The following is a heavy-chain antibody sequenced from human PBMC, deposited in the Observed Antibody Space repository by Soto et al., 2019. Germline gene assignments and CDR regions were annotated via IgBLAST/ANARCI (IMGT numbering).Heavy chain of an antibody. CDR2: ISSSSSTI. CDR1: GFTFSSYS. Sequence: EVQLVESGGGLVQPGGSLRLSCAASGFTFSSYSMNWVRQAPGKGLEWVSYISSSSSTIYYADSVKGRFTISRDNAKNSLYLQMNGLRAEDTAVYYCASGGSGSYYGCFDYWGQGTLVTVSS. V-gene: IGHV3-48*01. CDR3: ASGGSGSYYGCFDY. D-gene: IGHD3-10*01. J-gene: IGHJ4*02.